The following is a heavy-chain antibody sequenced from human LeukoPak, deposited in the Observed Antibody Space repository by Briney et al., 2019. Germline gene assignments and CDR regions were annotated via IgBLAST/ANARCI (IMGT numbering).Heavy chain of an antibody. CDR1: GGSISFYY. V-gene: IGHV4-59*01. Sequence: PSETLSLTGTVSGGSISFYYWSWIRQPPGKGLEWIGFIYYSGSTNYNPSLKSRVTISVDTSKNQFSLKLSSVTAADTAMYYCARDARGSSYMDVWGQGTTVTVSS. D-gene: IGHD3-10*01. J-gene: IGHJ6*02. CDR2: IYYSGST. CDR3: ARDARGSSYMDV.